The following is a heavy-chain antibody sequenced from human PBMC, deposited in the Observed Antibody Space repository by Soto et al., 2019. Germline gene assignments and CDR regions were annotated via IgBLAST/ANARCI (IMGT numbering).Heavy chain of an antibody. CDR2: ISTGSTYI. CDR1: GFPFSTYS. V-gene: IGHV3-21*01. J-gene: IGHJ6*02. CDR3: ARPYYYGLDV. Sequence: PGGSLRLSCAASGFPFSTYSMNWVRQAPGKGLEWVSSISTGSTYIYYADSVKGRFTISRDNAKNLLYLQMNSLRAEDTAVYYCARPYYYGLDVWGQGTTVTVPS.